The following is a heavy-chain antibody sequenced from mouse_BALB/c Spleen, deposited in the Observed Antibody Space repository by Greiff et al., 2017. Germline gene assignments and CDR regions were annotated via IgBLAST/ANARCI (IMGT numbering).Heavy chain of an antibody. CDR3: ERDYDGRYYFGY. V-gene: IGHV1-69*01. Sequence: QVQLQQPGAELVMPGASVKMSCKASGYTFTDYWMYWVKQRPGQGLEWIGAVDTSDSYTSYNQKFKGKATLTVDESSSTAYMQLSSLTSEDSAVLYCERDYDGRYYFGYRGQSTTLRVSS. D-gene: IGHD2-3*01. CDR1: GYTFTDYW. J-gene: IGHJ2*01. CDR2: VDTSDSYT.